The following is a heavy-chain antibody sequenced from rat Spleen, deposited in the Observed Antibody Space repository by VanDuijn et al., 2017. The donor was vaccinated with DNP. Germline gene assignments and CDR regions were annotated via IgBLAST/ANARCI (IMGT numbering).Heavy chain of an antibody. J-gene: IGHJ4*01. CDR3: GRRSPFYARDA. Sequence: EVQLVESGGGLVQPGRSLKLSCAASGFTFNKYDMAWVRQAPTKGLEWVAYMSSDGGSTYYGDSVKGRFTISRDNAKSTLYLQMNSLRSEDMATYYCGRRSPFYARDAWGQGTSVTVSS. CDR2: MSSDGGST. V-gene: IGHV5-22*01. CDR1: GFTFNKYD.